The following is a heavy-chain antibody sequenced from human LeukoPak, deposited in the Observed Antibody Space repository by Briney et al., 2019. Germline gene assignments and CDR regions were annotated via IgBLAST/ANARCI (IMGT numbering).Heavy chain of an antibody. CDR2: IKSKTDGGTT. V-gene: IGHV3-15*01. CDR3: TTDLTDKGEKAYGMDV. D-gene: IGHD3-16*01. CDR1: GFTFSNAW. J-gene: IGHJ6*04. Sequence: GGSLRLSCAASGFTFSNAWMSWVRQAPGKGLEWVGRIKSKTDGGTTDYAAPLKGRFTISRDDSKNTLYLQMNSLKTEDTAVYYCTTDLTDKGEKAYGMDVWGKGTTVTVSS.